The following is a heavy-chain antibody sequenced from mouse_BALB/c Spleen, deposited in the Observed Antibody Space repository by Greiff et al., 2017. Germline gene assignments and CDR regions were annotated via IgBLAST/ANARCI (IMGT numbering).Heavy chain of an antibody. CDR2: INPSTGYT. V-gene: IGHV1-7*01. CDR1: GYTFTSYW. CDR3: ASEAIKVSFAY. J-gene: IGHJ3*01. Sequence: QVQLKQSGAELAKPGASVKMSCKASGYTFTSYWMHWVKQRPGQGLEWIGYINPSTGYTEYNQKFKDKATLTADKSSSTAYMQLSSLTSEDSAVYYCASEAIKVSFAYWGQGTLVTVSA. D-gene: IGHD2-4*01.